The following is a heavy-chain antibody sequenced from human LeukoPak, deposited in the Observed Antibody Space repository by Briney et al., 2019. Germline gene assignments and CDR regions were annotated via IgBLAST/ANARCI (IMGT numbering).Heavy chain of an antibody. CDR3: ARDRAPYYDSSGHDY. V-gene: IGHV1-46*01. CDR1: GYTFTSYY. J-gene: IGHJ4*02. D-gene: IGHD3-22*01. Sequence: ASVKVSCKASGYTFTSYYMHWVRQAPGQGLEWMGIINPSGGSTSYAQKFQGRATMTRDTSTSTVYMELSSLRSEDTAVYYCARDRAPYYDSSGHDYWGQGTLVTVSS. CDR2: INPSGGST.